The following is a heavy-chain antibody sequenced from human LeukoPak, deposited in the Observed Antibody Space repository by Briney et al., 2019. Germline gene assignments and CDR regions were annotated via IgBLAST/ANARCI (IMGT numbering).Heavy chain of an antibody. Sequence: GGSLRLSCAASGFTFSNFWMHWVRQAPGKGLVWVALIYGDGSFTRYADSVKGRFTISRDNAKNTVYLQMNSLRVEDTAVYYCARYRVVVITNKNYYFDYWGQGTLVTVSS. J-gene: IGHJ4*02. CDR2: IYGDGSFT. V-gene: IGHV3-74*01. CDR3: ARYRVVVITNKNYYFDY. CDR1: GFTFSNFW. D-gene: IGHD3-22*01.